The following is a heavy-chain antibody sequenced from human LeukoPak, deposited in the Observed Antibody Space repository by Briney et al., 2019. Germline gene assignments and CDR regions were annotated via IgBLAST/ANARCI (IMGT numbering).Heavy chain of an antibody. V-gene: IGHV4-59*01. CDR3: ARDRRYGGGFDY. Sequence: SETLSLTCTVSGGSISSYYWSWIRQPPGKGLEWIGYIYYSGSTNYNPSLKSRVTISVDTSKNQFSLKLSSVTAADTAVYYCARDRRYGGGFDYWGQGTLVTVSS. J-gene: IGHJ4*02. D-gene: IGHD3-16*01. CDR2: IYYSGST. CDR1: GGSISSYY.